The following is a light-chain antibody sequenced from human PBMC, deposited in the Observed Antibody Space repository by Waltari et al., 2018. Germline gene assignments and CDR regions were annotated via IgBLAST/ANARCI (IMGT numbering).Light chain of an antibody. CDR3: QQYNSVPWT. CDR2: KAS. J-gene: IGKJ1*01. V-gene: IGKV1D-16*01. CDR1: QGINSW. Sequence: DIQMTQSPSSLSASVGDRVTITCRASQGINSWLAWYQQKPGKAPKFLIYKASNLQSGVPSRFSGSGSGTDFTLTISSLQPEDFATCYCQQYNSVPWTIGQGTKVEIK.